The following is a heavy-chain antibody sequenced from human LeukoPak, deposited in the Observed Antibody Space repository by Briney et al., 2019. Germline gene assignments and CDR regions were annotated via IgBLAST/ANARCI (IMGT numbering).Heavy chain of an antibody. D-gene: IGHD1-26*01. Sequence: SETLSLTCTVSGGSISSSSYYWGWIRQPPGKGLEWIGSIYYSGSTYYNPSLKSRVTISVDTSKNQFSLKLSSVTAADTAVYYCAIGEWELLPLDYWGQGTLVTASS. CDR3: AIGEWELLPLDY. V-gene: IGHV4-39*01. CDR1: GGSISSSSYY. CDR2: IYYSGST. J-gene: IGHJ4*02.